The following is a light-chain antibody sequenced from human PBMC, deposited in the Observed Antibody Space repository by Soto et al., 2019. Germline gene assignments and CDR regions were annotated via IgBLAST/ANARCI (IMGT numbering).Light chain of an antibody. J-gene: IGKJ2*01. Sequence: DVVMTQSPLSLPVALGQPASISCRSSQSLVHSYGDTYLNWFHQRPGQSPRRLIYKVSNRDSGVPDRFIGSGSGTDFTLQISRVEAEDLGVYYCMQGSQWPPTFGQGTKLEI. CDR2: KVS. V-gene: IGKV2-30*02. CDR1: QSLVHSYGDTY. CDR3: MQGSQWPPT.